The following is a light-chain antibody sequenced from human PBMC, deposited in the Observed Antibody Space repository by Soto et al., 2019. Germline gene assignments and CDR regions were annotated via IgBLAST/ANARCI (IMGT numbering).Light chain of an antibody. V-gene: IGKV3-11*01. Sequence: ELVLTQSPGTLSLSPGERATLSCRASQSVSNNYLAWYQQKPGQAPRLLIYDTSTRATGVPARFSGSGSGTDFTLTISSLEPEDFAVYYGQQRSNWPPWTFGQGTKVDIK. CDR2: DTS. CDR1: QSVSNNY. CDR3: QQRSNWPPWT. J-gene: IGKJ1*01.